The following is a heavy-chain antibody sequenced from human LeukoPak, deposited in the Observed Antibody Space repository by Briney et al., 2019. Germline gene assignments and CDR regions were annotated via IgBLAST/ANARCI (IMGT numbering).Heavy chain of an antibody. CDR1: AFTFSHYS. J-gene: IGHJ5*02. CDR3: ARDSYDFWSGYPTHSNWFDP. D-gene: IGHD3-3*01. V-gene: IGHV3-21*04. Sequence: PGGSLRLSCAASAFTFSHYSMNWVRQTPGKGLEWVSSIDYSSSHIYYADSVKGRFTISRDNAKNSLYLQMNSLRAEDTAVYYCARDSYDFWSGYPTHSNWFDPWGQGTLVTVSS. CDR2: IDYSSSHI.